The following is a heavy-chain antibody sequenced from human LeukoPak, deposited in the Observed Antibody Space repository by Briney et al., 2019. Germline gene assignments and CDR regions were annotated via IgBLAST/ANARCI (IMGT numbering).Heavy chain of an antibody. Sequence: SETLSLTCTVSGVSITSSYWWAWIRQPPGKGLEWIGYMHSSGTTNYNPSLETRVSISIDTSRNQFSLRLRSVTAADTAVYYCARGVRNYYGSGSLGRVSIQPMDVWGQGTTVTVSS. CDR2: MHSSGTT. CDR1: GVSITSSY. CDR3: ARGVRNYYGSGSLGRVSIQPMDV. V-gene: IGHV4-59*01. D-gene: IGHD3-10*01. J-gene: IGHJ6*02.